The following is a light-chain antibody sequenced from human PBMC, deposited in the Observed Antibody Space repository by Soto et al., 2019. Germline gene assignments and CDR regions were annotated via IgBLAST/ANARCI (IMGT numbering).Light chain of an antibody. Sequence: EIVLTQSPGTLSKSPGERATVSCRASQSVTGSHLAWYQQKPGQPPRLLIYGTSRRAPGTPDRFSGSGSGTDFTLTISRLEPEDFAVFYCQLYSSPPFTFGPGTKVDIK. J-gene: IGKJ3*01. CDR3: QLYSSPPFT. CDR1: QSVTGSH. CDR2: GTS. V-gene: IGKV3-20*01.